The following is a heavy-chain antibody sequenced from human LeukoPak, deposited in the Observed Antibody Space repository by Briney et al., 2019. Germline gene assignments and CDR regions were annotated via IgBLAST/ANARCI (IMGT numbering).Heavy chain of an antibody. D-gene: IGHD6-13*01. J-gene: IGHJ4*02. CDR3: AKYVSSWSESYFDH. CDR1: GFTFSSYG. V-gene: IGHV3-23*01. CDR2: ISGSGGIT. Sequence: PGGSLRLSCAASGFTFSSYGMSWVRQAPGKGLEWVSAISGSGGITYYADSVKGRFTISRDSSKNTVYLQLNSLTAEDTAIFYCAKYVSSWSESYFDHWGQGALVTVSS.